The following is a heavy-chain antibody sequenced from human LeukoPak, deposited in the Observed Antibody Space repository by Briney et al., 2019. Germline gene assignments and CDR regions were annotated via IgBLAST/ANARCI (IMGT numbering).Heavy chain of an antibody. CDR2: VKTTTDGGTA. J-gene: IGHJ4*02. Sequence: GGSLRLSCTASEFAFSNVWMGWVRQSPGKGLEWVGRVKTTTDGGTAEYAAPVKGRFTISRDDSKNTMYLQMNSLKIEDTGVYYCTYEGFDYWGQGTLVTVSS. D-gene: IGHD3-3*01. CDR3: TYEGFDY. CDR1: EFAFSNVW. V-gene: IGHV3-15*01.